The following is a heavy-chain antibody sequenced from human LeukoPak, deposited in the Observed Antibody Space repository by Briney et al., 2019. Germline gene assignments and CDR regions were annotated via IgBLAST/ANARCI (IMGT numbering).Heavy chain of an antibody. CDR1: GDSISSSSYF. Sequence: SETLSLTCTVSGDSISSSSYFWGWIRQPPGKGLEWIGSIYYTGSTDYTPSLKSRATISADTSKNQFSLKLTSVTAADTAVYYCSSLEVSSSWRYWGQGTLVTVSS. D-gene: IGHD6-13*01. J-gene: IGHJ4*02. CDR2: IYYTGST. CDR3: SSLEVSSSWRY. V-gene: IGHV4-39*07.